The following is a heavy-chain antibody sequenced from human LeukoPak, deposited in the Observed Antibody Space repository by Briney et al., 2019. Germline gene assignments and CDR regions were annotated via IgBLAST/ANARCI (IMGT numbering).Heavy chain of an antibody. Sequence: GRSLRLSCAASGCTFDDYAMHWVRQAPGKGLEWVSGISWNSGSIGYADSVKGRFTISRDNAKNSLYLQMNSLRAEDTALYYCAKDDYFDYWGQGTLVTVSS. V-gene: IGHV3-9*01. J-gene: IGHJ4*02. CDR1: GCTFDDYA. CDR2: ISWNSGSI. CDR3: AKDDYFDY.